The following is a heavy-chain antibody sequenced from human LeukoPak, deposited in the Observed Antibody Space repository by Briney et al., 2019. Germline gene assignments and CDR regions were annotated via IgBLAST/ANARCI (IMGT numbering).Heavy chain of an antibody. V-gene: IGHV5-51*01. CDR2: IYPGDSDT. CDR1: GYNFTNYW. CDR3: ARVLGNYYDSSGYSIPWFDP. J-gene: IGHJ5*02. Sequence: GESLKISCKGSGYNFTNYWIGWVRQMPGKGLEWMGIIYPGDSDTRYSPSFQGQVTISADKSIRPSYLQWSSLEASDTAMYYCARVLGNYYDSSGYSIPWFDPWGQGTLVTVSS. D-gene: IGHD3-22*01.